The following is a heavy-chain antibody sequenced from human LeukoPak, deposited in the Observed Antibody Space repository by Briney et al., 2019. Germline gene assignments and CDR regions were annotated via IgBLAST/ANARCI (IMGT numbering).Heavy chain of an antibody. Sequence: ASVKVSCKASGYTFTSYYMHWVRQAPGQGLEWLGWINPDSGATSFAQRFQGRVTMTRDTSVNTAHMELNNLRSDDTAVYYCARDLCHGGSCFHFDSWGQGTLVTVSS. V-gene: IGHV1-2*02. J-gene: IGHJ4*02. CDR1: GYTFTSYY. CDR3: ARDLCHGGSCFHFDS. CDR2: INPDSGAT. D-gene: IGHD2-15*01.